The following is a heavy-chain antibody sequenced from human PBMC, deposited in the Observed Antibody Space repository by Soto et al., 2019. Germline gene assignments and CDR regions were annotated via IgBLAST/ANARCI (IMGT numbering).Heavy chain of an antibody. CDR3: AREFNIVATIGWFDS. V-gene: IGHV1-18*01. J-gene: IGHJ5*01. CDR2: ISAYNGNT. D-gene: IGHD5-12*01. Sequence: QVQLVQSGAEVKKPGASVKVSCKASGYTFTSYGISWVRQAPGQGLEWMGWISAYNGNTTYAQKIQGRITMTTDTSTSTAYMELMSLRSDDTAVYYCAREFNIVATIGWFDSWGQGTLVTVSS. CDR1: GYTFTSYG.